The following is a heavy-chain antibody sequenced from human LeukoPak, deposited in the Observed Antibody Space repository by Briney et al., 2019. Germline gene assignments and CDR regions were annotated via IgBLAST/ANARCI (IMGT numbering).Heavy chain of an antibody. CDR1: GFTFSSYW. CDR2: INSDGSST. J-gene: IGHJ4*02. D-gene: IGHD3-22*01. Sequence: GGSLRLSCAASGFTFSSYWMHWVRQAPGKGLVWVPRINSDGSSTSYANSVKGRFTISRDNAKNTLYLQMNSLRAEDTAVYYCARDGTYYYDSSGYPDYWGQGTLVTVSS. CDR3: ARDGTYYYDSSGYPDY. V-gene: IGHV3-74*01.